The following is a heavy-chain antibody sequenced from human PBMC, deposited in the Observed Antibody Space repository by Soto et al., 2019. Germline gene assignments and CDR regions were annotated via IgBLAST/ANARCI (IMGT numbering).Heavy chain of an antibody. D-gene: IGHD2-2*02. CDR2: IYPGDSDT. V-gene: IGHV5-51*01. CDR1: GYSFTSYW. Sequence: GESLKISCKASGYSFTSYWIGWVRQMPGKGLEWMGIIYPGDSDTRYSPSFQGQVTISADKSISSAYLQRSSLKASDTAQHYCARHPATPSCYTLGSCYYYKYGMDVWGQGTTVTVSS. J-gene: IGHJ6*02. CDR3: ARHPATPSCYTLGSCYYYKYGMDV.